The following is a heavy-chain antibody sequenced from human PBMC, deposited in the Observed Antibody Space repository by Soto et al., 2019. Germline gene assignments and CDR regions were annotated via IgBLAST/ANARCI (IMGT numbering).Heavy chain of an antibody. D-gene: IGHD7-27*01. CDR2: INAGYGNT. Sequence: QVHLVQSGAEVRKPGASVKVSCKASGYTFSSSAMHWVRQAPGQRPEWMGWINAGYGNTKSSQKFQDRVTISRDTSASTAYMELTSLRSEDTAVYYCARDTGDGTFDFWGQGTLVTVSS. CDR3: ARDTGDGTFDF. CDR1: GYTFSSSA. V-gene: IGHV1-3*01. J-gene: IGHJ4*02.